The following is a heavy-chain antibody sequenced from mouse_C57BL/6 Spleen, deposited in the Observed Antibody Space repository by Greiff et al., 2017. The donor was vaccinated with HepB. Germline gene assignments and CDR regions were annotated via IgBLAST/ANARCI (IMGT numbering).Heavy chain of an antibody. D-gene: IGHD2-4*01. J-gene: IGHJ3*01. Sequence: QVQLKQPGAELVKPGASVKLSCKASGYTFTSYWMHWVKQRPGRGLEWIGRIDPNSGGTKYNEKFKSKATLTVDKPSSTAYMQLSSLTSEDSAVYYGARAPDYDGRCLAYWGQGTLVTVSA. CDR3: ARAPDYDGRCLAY. V-gene: IGHV1-72*01. CDR2: IDPNSGGT. CDR1: GYTFTSYW.